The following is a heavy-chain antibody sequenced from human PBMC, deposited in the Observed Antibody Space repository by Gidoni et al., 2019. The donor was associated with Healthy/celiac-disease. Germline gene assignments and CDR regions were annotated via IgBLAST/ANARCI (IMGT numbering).Heavy chain of an antibody. CDR3: ARDRWQWLVGDYYYGMDV. D-gene: IGHD6-19*01. CDR2: ISAYNGNT. CDR1: GYTFTSYG. V-gene: IGHV1-18*01. J-gene: IGHJ6*02. Sequence: QVQLVQSGAAVTKPGASVKVSCKASGYTFTSYGISWVRQAPGQGLEWMGWISAYNGNTNYAQKLQGRVTMTTDTSTSTAYMELRSLRSDDTAVYYCARDRWQWLVGDYYYGMDVWGQGTTVTVSS.